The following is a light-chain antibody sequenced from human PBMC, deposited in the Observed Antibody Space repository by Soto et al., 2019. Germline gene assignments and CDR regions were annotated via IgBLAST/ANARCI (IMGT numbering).Light chain of an antibody. V-gene: IGKV3-20*01. Sequence: EIVLTQSPGTLSLYPGERATLSCRVSQSVSSSYLAWYQQKPGQAPRLLIYDASSRATGIPDRFSGGGSGTDFTLTISRLEPEDFAVYYCQQFSSYPLTFGGGTKV. J-gene: IGKJ4*01. CDR3: QQFSSYPLT. CDR2: DAS. CDR1: QSVSSSY.